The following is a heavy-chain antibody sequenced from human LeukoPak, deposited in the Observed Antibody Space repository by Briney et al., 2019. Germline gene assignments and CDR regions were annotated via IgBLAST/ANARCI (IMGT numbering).Heavy chain of an antibody. V-gene: IGHV4-59*01. Sequence: PSETLSLTCTVSGGSISSYYWSWIRQPPGKGLEWIGYIYYSGSTNYNPSLKSRVTISVDTSKNQFSLKLSSVTAADTAVYYCARDDFWSAFDIWGQGTMVTVSS. CDR1: GGSISSYY. J-gene: IGHJ3*02. D-gene: IGHD3-3*01. CDR2: IYYSGST. CDR3: ARDDFWSAFDI.